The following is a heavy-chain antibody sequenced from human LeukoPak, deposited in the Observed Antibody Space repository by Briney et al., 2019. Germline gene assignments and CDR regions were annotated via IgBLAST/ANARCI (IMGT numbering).Heavy chain of an antibody. D-gene: IGHD6-13*01. CDR3: GRADSRSWSSDAFDI. CDR2: IYHTGNA. CDR1: GGSISSSSYY. V-gene: IGHV4-39*07. J-gene: IGHJ3*02. Sequence: PSETLSLTCTVSGGSISSSSYYWGWIRQPPGKGLEWIGSIYHTGNAYYNPSLKSRVTISVDTSKNQFSLKVSSVTAADTAVYYCGRADSRSWSSDAFDIWGQGTMITVSS.